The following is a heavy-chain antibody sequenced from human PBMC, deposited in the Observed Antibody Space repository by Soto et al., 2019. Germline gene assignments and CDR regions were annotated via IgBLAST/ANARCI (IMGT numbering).Heavy chain of an antibody. V-gene: IGHV4-39*01. CDR3: ARQERGGKTIDY. CDR2: IYYSGST. J-gene: IGHJ4*02. CDR1: GGSISSRSYY. D-gene: IGHD3-10*01. Sequence: SETLALTCTVSGGSISSRSYYWGWIRQPPGKGLEWIGSIYYSGSTYYNPSLKSRVTISVDTSKNQFSLKLSSVTAADTAVYYCARQERGGKTIDYWGQGTLVTVSS.